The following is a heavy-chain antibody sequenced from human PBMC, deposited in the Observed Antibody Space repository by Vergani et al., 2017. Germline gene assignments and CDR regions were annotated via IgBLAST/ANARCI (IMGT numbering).Heavy chain of an antibody. J-gene: IGHJ6*02. CDR3: AGDPDIVVVPAAPYYYYYYGMDV. V-gene: IGHV1-18*04. D-gene: IGHD2-2*01. CDR1: GYTFTSYG. Sequence: QVQLVQSGAEVKKPGASVKVSCKASGYTFTSYGISWVRQAPGQGLEWMGWISAYNGNTNYAQKPQGRVTMTTDTSTSTAYMELRSLSSDDTAVYYCAGDPDIVVVPAAPYYYYYYGMDVWGQGTTVTVSS. CDR2: ISAYNGNT.